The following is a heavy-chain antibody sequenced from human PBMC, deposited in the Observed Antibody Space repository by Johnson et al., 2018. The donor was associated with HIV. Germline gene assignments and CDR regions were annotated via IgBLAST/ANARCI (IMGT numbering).Heavy chain of an antibody. CDR2: ISYDGSNK. J-gene: IGHJ3*01. V-gene: IGHV3-30*04. CDR3: ARRMVVGYHALDF. Sequence: QVQLVESGGGVVQPGRSLRLSCAASGFTFSSYAMHWVRQAPGKGLEWVAVISYDGSNKYYADSVKGRFTISRDNSKNTLYLQMNSLTAEDTAVYYCARRMVVGYHALDFWGQGTVVSVPS. CDR1: GFTFSSYA. D-gene: IGHD2-21*01.